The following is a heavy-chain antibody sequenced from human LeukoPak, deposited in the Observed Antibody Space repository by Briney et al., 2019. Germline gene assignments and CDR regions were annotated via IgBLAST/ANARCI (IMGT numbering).Heavy chain of an antibody. Sequence: QPGGSLRLSCEISEFTVSGNHLSWVRQAPGKGLEWVSIIYDGGNTDYADSVKGRFTIPRHSSKNLWFLHMNNLRPEDTAMYYCARPRRYSLVGFFDYWGQGTLVTVSS. V-gene: IGHV3-53*04. CDR1: EFTVSGNH. CDR3: ARPRRYSLVGFFDY. D-gene: IGHD5-12*01. CDR2: IYDGGNT. J-gene: IGHJ4*02.